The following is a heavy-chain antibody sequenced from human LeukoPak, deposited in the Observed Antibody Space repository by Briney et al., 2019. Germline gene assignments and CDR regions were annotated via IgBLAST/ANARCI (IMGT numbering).Heavy chain of an antibody. CDR1: GFTFSSYG. J-gene: IGHJ4*02. V-gene: IGHV3-30*02. CDR2: IRNDGSNK. Sequence: GGSLRLSCAASGFTFSSYGMHWVRQAPGKGLEWVAFIRNDGSNKYYADSVKGRFTISRDNSKNTLYLQMNSLRAGDTAVYYCARGVVVVITHSYYFDYWGQGTLVTVSS. CDR3: ARGVVVVITHSYYFDY. D-gene: IGHD3-22*01.